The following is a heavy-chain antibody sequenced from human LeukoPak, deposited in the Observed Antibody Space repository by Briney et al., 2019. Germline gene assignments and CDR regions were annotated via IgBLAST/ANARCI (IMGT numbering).Heavy chain of an antibody. V-gene: IGHV4-30-2*01. D-gene: IGHD6-6*01. J-gene: IGHJ4*02. CDR3: AREGAARPGY. CDR1: GGSISSGGYY. CDR2: IYHSGST. Sequence: PSQTLSLTCTVSGGSISSGGYYWSWIRQPPGKGLEWIGYIYHSGSTYYNPSLKSRVTISVDRSKNQFSLKLSSVTAADTAVYYCAREGAARPGYWGQGTLVTVSS.